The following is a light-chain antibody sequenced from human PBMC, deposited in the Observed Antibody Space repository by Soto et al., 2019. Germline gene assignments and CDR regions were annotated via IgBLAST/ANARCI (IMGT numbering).Light chain of an antibody. CDR3: AAWDDSLNGVV. Sequence: QSVLTQPPSASGTPGQRVTISCSGSSSNIGGNSVNWFQHLPGTAPRLLIYYNNQRPSGVPDRFSGSKSGTSASLAISGLQFEDEADYYCAAWDDSLNGVVVGGGTKLTVL. CDR2: YNN. V-gene: IGLV1-44*01. CDR1: SSNIGGNS. J-gene: IGLJ2*01.